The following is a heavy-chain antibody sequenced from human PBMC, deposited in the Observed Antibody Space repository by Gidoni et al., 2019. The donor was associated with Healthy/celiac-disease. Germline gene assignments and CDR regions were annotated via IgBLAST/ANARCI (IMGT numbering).Heavy chain of an antibody. Sequence: QVQLVESGGGLVKPGGSLRLSCAASGFTFSDYYMSWIRQAPGKGLEWVSYISSSSSYTNYADSVKGRFTISRDNAKNSLYLQMNSLRAEDTAVYYCASYDYVWGSYWDYWGQGTLVTVSS. CDR3: ASYDYVWGSYWDY. D-gene: IGHD3-16*01. J-gene: IGHJ4*02. CDR1: GFTFSDYY. CDR2: ISSSSSYT. V-gene: IGHV3-11*06.